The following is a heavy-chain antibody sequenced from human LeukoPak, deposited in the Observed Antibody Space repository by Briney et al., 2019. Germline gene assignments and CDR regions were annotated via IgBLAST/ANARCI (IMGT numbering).Heavy chain of an antibody. Sequence: GGSLRLSCAASGFTFDDYGMSWVRQVPGKGLEWVSGINWNGGSTGYAGSVKGRFTISRDNAKNSLYLQMNSLRAEDTALYYCARDSNPYYYVSGSDYWGQGTLVIVSS. V-gene: IGHV3-20*04. CDR1: GFTFDDYG. J-gene: IGHJ4*02. D-gene: IGHD3-10*01. CDR2: INWNGGST. CDR3: ARDSNPYYYVSGSDY.